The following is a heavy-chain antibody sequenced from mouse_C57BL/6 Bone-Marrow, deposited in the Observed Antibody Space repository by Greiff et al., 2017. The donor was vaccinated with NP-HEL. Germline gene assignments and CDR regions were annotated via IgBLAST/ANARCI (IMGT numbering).Heavy chain of an antibody. Sequence: EVMLVESGGGLVQPGGSLSLSCAASGFTFTDYYMSWVRQPPGKALEWLGFIRNKANGYTTAYSASVKGRFTISRDNSQSILYLQMNALRAEDSATYYCARDYYGSIFYAMDYWGQGTSVTVSS. D-gene: IGHD1-1*01. CDR1: GFTFTDYY. V-gene: IGHV7-3*01. CDR3: ARDYYGSIFYAMDY. J-gene: IGHJ4*01. CDR2: IRNKANGYTT.